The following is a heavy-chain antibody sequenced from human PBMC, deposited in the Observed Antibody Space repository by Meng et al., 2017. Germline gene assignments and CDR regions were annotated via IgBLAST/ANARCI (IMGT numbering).Heavy chain of an antibody. V-gene: IGHV4-31*03. CDR2: IYYCGST. Sequence: LPLPGPGPLQPQQTQSLTSTVTVCSITSCSDDWSWIRQHPGKGLEWIGYIYYCGSTYYNHTLISRITISVDTSNNQFSLKLSSVTTADTALYYCARDLHDGSGSYNWFDPWGQGTLVTVSS. CDR3: ARDLHDGSGSYNWFDP. J-gene: IGHJ5*02. CDR1: VCSITSCSDD. D-gene: IGHD3-10*01.